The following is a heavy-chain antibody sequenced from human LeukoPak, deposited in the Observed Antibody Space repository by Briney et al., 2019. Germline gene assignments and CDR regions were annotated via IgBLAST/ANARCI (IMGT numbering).Heavy chain of an antibody. CDR1: GGSISSGDYY. J-gene: IGHJ5*02. Sequence: SETLSLTCTVSGGSISSGDYYWSWIRQLPGKGLEWIGYIYYSGSTYYNPSLKSRVTISVDTSKNQFSLKLSSVTAADTAVYYCARVLNDYVWGSPASWFDPWGQGTLVTVSS. CDR3: ARVLNDYVWGSPASWFDP. CDR2: IYYSGST. D-gene: IGHD3-16*01. V-gene: IGHV4-30-4*01.